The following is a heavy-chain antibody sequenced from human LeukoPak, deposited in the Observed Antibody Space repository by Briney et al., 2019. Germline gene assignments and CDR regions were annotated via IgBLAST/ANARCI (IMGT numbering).Heavy chain of an antibody. CDR1: GFTFNNYW. V-gene: IGHV3-74*01. D-gene: IGHD3-22*01. CDR3: ARPYYDSSGYQYPPDY. CDR2: IDTDGTST. J-gene: IGHJ4*02. Sequence: GGSLRLSCAASGFTFNNYWMHWVPQAPGKGLVWVSRIDTDGTSTSYADAVKGRFTISRDNGKNTLYLQMNSLRAEDTALYYCARPYYDSSGYQYPPDYWGQGTLVTVSS.